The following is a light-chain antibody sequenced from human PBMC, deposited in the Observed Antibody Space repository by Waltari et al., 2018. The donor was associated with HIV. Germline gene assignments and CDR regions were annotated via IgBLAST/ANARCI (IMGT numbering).Light chain of an antibody. CDR2: EVT. Sequence: QSALTQPPSASGSPGQSVTLSCTGTNSDIGTYDYVSWYHQHPGKAPKLVISEVTKRPSGVSDRFSGSKSGNTAFLTVSGLQAEDEADYYCSSFANRDGFYVLFGGGTRLTVL. CDR3: SSFANRDGFYVL. J-gene: IGLJ2*01. V-gene: IGLV2-8*01. CDR1: NSDIGTYDY.